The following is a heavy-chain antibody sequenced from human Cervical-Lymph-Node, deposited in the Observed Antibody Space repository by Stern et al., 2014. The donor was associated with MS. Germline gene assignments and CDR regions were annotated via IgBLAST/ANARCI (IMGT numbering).Heavy chain of an antibody. CDR1: GYSFSKYW. J-gene: IGHJ4*02. Sequence: EVQLVQSGAEVIQPGESLKISCKASGYSFSKYWIGWVRQRPGKGLEWVGVIFPRDSDSRYSPPFQGQVTMSVDKATNVAYLQWSSLKASDTATYYCARRGPGAGDLRAYFDNWGQGTLVTVSS. CDR2: IFPRDSDS. V-gene: IGHV5-51*03. D-gene: IGHD7-27*01. CDR3: ARRGPGAGDLRAYFDN.